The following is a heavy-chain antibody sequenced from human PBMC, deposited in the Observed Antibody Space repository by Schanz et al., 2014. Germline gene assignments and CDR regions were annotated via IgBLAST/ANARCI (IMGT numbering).Heavy chain of an antibody. CDR2: IWYDGSNK. Sequence: QVHLVESGGGLVKPGGSLRLSCAASGFTFSKYGMHWVRQAPGKGLEWVAVIWYDGSNKDYADSVKGRFTISRDNSKNTLYLQMNSLRAEDTAVYYCARPIYDLWSGSFDYWGQGTLVTVSS. CDR1: GFTFSKYG. CDR3: ARPIYDLWSGSFDY. V-gene: IGHV3-33*08. D-gene: IGHD3-3*01. J-gene: IGHJ4*02.